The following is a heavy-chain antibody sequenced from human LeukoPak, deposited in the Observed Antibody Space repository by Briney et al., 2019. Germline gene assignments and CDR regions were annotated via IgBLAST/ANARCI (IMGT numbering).Heavy chain of an antibody. J-gene: IGHJ6*02. V-gene: IGHV1-2*02. CDR2: INPNSGGT. Sequence: VASVKVSCKASGYTFTGYYMHWMRQAPGQGLEWMGWINPNSGGTNYAQKFQGRVTMTRDTSISTAYMELSRLRSDDTAVYYCARDQGAVAGTIAYYGMDVWGQGTTVTVSS. CDR1: GYTFTGYY. D-gene: IGHD6-19*01. CDR3: ARDQGAVAGTIAYYGMDV.